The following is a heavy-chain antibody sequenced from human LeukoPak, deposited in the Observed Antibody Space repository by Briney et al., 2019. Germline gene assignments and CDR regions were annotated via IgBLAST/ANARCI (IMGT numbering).Heavy chain of an antibody. V-gene: IGHV4-59*08. D-gene: IGHD3-10*01. J-gene: IGHJ5*02. CDR1: GGSISSYY. CDR2: IYYSGST. Sequence: PSETLSLTCTVSGGSISSYYWSWIRQPPGKGLEWIGYIYYSGSTYYNPSLKSRVTISVDTSNNQVSLKLSSVTAADTAVYYCARGNGSGSYNNWFDPWGQVTLVTVSS. CDR3: ARGNGSGSYNNWFDP.